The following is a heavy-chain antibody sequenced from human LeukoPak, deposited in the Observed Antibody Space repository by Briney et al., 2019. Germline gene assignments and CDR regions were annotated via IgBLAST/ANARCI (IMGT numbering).Heavy chain of an antibody. CDR1: GDSISSSSNY. V-gene: IGHV3-7*01. CDR3: RIGHYSDYA. D-gene: IGHD4-11*01. CDR2: IKGDGSET. Sequence: ETLSLTCTVSGDSISSSSNYWGWIRQPPGKGLEWVANIKGDGSETYYVDSVKGRFTISRDNAKNSLYLQMNSLGVEDTAVYYCRIGHYSDYAWGQGTLVTVSS. J-gene: IGHJ5*02.